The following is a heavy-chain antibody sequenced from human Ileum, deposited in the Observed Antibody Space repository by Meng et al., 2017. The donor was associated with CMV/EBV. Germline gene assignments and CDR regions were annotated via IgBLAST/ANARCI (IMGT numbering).Heavy chain of an antibody. V-gene: IGHV3-30*04. Sequence: FSFNTYAVHWVRQAPGKGLEWVAVISYDGRHKYYADSVKGRFTVSRDNAERTMSLQMNSLRPDDTAVYYCARAQGHVDSPMLYFDDWGQGTLVTVSS. D-gene: IGHD5-18*01. CDR1: FSFNTYA. CDR3: ARAQGHVDSPMLYFDD. J-gene: IGHJ4*02. CDR2: ISYDGRHK.